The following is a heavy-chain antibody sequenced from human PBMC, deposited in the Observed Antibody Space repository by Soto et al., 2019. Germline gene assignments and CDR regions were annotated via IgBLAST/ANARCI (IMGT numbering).Heavy chain of an antibody. D-gene: IGHD5-12*01. CDR1: GFTFSSYA. V-gene: IGHV3-23*01. Sequence: VRLSCAASGFTFSSYAMSWVRQAPGKGLEWVSGISGSGGSTYYADSVKGRFTISRDNSXXXXXXQXKXLRXXXTAVYYCAKDIHAGYTHSADRWGRGTLGTVSA. CDR3: AKDIHAGYTHSADR. J-gene: IGHJ5*02. CDR2: ISGSGGST.